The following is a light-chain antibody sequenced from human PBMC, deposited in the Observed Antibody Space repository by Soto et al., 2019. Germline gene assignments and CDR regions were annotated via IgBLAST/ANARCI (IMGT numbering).Light chain of an antibody. V-gene: IGLV2-14*01. J-gene: IGLJ1*01. CDR3: SSYTSSSTL. CDR2: EVS. Sequence: ALTQPASVSWSPGQSITISCTGTSSDVGSYNYVSWYQQHPGKAPKLMIYEVSDRPSGISSRFSGSKSGNTASLTISGLQTEDEADYYCSSYTSSSTLFGTGTKGTVL. CDR1: SSDVGSYNY.